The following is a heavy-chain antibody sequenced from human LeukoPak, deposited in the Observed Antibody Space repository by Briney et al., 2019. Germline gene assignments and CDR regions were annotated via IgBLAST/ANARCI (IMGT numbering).Heavy chain of an antibody. V-gene: IGHV3-30*18. Sequence: GGSLRPSCAASEFTFSTYGMHWVRQAPGKGLEWVAVISYDGSYKFYADSVKGRFTISRDNSKSTLYLQMNSLRAEDTAVYYCAKDRYSGLNTIDYRGQGTLVTVSS. J-gene: IGHJ4*02. CDR3: AKDRYSGLNTIDY. D-gene: IGHD6-13*01. CDR2: ISYDGSYK. CDR1: EFTFSTYG.